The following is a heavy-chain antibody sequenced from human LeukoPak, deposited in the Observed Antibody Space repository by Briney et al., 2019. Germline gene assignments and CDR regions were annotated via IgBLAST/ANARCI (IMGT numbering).Heavy chain of an antibody. CDR1: GGTFSSYA. J-gene: IGHJ4*02. CDR3: ARGGLVRGVITYYFDY. Sequence: SVKVSCKASGGTFSSYAISWVRQAPGQGLEWRGGIIPIFGTANYAQKFQGRDTITADESTSTAYMELSSLRSEDRAVYYCARGGLVRGVITYYFDYWGQGTLVTVSS. V-gene: IGHV1-69*13. D-gene: IGHD3-10*01. CDR2: IIPIFGTA.